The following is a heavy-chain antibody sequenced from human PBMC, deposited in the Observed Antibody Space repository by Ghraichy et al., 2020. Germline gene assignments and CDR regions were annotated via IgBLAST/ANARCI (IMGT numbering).Heavy chain of an antibody. CDR2: IYYSGST. Sequence: SETLSLTCTVSGGSISSGGYYWSWIRQHPGKGLEWIGYIYYSGSTYYNPSLKSRVTISVDTSKNQFSLKLSSVTAADTAVYYCASENRGQLQLSNWFDPWGQGTLVTVSS. CDR3: ASENRGQLQLSNWFDP. D-gene: IGHD5-18*01. J-gene: IGHJ5*02. CDR1: GGSISSGGYY. V-gene: IGHV4-31*03.